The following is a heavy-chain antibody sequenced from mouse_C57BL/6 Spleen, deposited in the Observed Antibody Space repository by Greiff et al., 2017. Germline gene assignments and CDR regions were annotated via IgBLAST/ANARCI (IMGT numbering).Heavy chain of an antibody. Sequence: QVQLQQPGAELVKPGASVKLSCKASGYTFTSYWMHWVKQRPGQGLEWIGMIHPNSGSTNYNEKFKSKATLTVDKSSSTAYMQLSSLTSEDSAVYYCALDSSGYGWFAYWGQGTLVTVSA. D-gene: IGHD3-2*02. V-gene: IGHV1-64*01. CDR3: ALDSSGYGWFAY. CDR1: GYTFTSYW. J-gene: IGHJ3*01. CDR2: IHPNSGST.